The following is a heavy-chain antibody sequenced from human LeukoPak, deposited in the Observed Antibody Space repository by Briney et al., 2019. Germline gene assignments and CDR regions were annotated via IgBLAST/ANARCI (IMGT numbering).Heavy chain of an antibody. V-gene: IGHV1-69*01. D-gene: IGHD2-2*01. J-gene: IGHJ5*02. Sequence: SVKVSCKASGGIFSRHTISWVRQSPGQGLEWMGGITPMFGTSNYAQKFQGRVTITADEPTSTAYMELSSLRSEDTAVYYCAREGGYASNERRFPWFDPWGQGTLVTVSS. CDR2: ITPMFGTS. CDR3: AREGGYASNERRFPWFDP. CDR1: GGIFSRHT.